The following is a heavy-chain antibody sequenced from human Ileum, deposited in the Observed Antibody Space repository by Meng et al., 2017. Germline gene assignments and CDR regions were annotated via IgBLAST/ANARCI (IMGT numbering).Heavy chain of an antibody. CDR1: AFTFSSHS. D-gene: IGHD5-24*01. CDR3: ARASGWVQFLSAFGI. J-gene: IGHJ3*02. Sequence: ESLKISCAASAFTFSSHSMNWVRQSPGKGLEWVSSISSSSSNIYYADSVKGRFTISRDNAKNSLYLQMNSLRAEDTAVYYCARASGWVQFLSAFGIWGQTIRV. V-gene: IGHV3-21*01. CDR2: ISSSSSNI.